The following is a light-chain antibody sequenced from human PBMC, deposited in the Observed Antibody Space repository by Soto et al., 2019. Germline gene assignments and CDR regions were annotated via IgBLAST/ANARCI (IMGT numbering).Light chain of an antibody. J-gene: IGLJ1*01. CDR1: SSDVGGYDY. V-gene: IGLV2-14*01. Sequence: QSALTQPASVSGSPGQSITVSCTGTSSDVGGYDYVSWYQQHPGNAPKLLISDVTNRPSGVSNRFSGSKSGNTASLAISGLQTEDEADYYCTSYTSSSTYVFGTGTKLTVL. CDR3: TSYTSSSTYV. CDR2: DVT.